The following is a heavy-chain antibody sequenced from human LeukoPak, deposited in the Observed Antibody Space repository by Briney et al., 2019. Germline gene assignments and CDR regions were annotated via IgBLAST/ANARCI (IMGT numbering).Heavy chain of an antibody. D-gene: IGHD3-9*01. CDR1: GFTFSSYA. CDR2: ISGSGGST. Sequence: QSGGSLRLSCAASGFTFSSYAMSWVRQAPGKGLEWVSAISGSGGSTYYADSVKGRFTISRDNSKNTLYLQMNSLRAEDTAVYYCAKVTCYDILTGYQACGMDVWGQGTTVTVSS. CDR3: AKVTCYDILTGYQACGMDV. V-gene: IGHV3-23*01. J-gene: IGHJ6*02.